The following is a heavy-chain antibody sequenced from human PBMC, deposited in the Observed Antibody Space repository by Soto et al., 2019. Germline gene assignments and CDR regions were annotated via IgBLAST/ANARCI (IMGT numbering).Heavy chain of an antibody. D-gene: IGHD3-10*01. J-gene: IGHJ3*02. CDR3: AHVFLEYYYGSGSYNSLMLFDI. Sequence: QITLKESGPTLVKPTQTLTLTCTFSGFSLSTSGVGVGWIRQPPGKALEWLALIYWNDDKRYSPSLKSRLTITKETSKNQVVLTMTNMDPVDTATYYCAHVFLEYYYGSGSYNSLMLFDIWGQGTMVTVSS. V-gene: IGHV2-5*01. CDR2: IYWNDDK. CDR1: GFSLSTSGVG.